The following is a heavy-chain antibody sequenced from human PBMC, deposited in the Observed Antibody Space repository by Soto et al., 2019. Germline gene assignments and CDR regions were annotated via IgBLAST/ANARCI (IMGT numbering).Heavy chain of an antibody. CDR2: IYYSGST. CDR1: GGSISSYY. V-gene: IGHV4-59*01. CDR3: ARARGMATIVGYYYYGMDV. J-gene: IGHJ6*02. Sequence: ASETLSLTCTVSGGSISSYYWSWIRQPPGKGLEWIGYIYYSGSTNYNPSLKSRVTISVDTSKNQFSLKLSSVTAADTAVYYCARARGMATIVGYYYYGMDVWGQGTTVTVSS. D-gene: IGHD5-12*01.